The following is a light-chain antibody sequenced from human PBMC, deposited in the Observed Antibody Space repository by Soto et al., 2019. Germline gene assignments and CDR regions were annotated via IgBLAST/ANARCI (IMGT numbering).Light chain of an antibody. Sequence: EIVLTQSPGTLSLSPGERATLSCRASQTVTRDYLAWYQQKPGQAPRLLIADASRRATGIPDRFSGSGSGTDFTLTISRLEPEDFAVYYCQQCAHAPITFGQGTRLEIK. CDR1: QTVTRDY. CDR3: QQCAHAPIT. J-gene: IGKJ5*01. CDR2: DAS. V-gene: IGKV3-20*01.